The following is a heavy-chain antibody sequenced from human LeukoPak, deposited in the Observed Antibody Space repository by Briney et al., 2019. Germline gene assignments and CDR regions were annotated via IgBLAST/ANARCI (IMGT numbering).Heavy chain of an antibody. J-gene: IGHJ4*02. V-gene: IGHV3-53*01. CDR2: IYSAGST. CDR3: ARRAGAYTHPYDY. Sequence: GGSLRLSCAASGFTFSNAWMSWVRQAPGKGLEWVSFIYSAGSTHYSDSVKGRFTISIDNSKNTLCLQMNSLRAEDTAVYYCARRAGAYTHPYDYWGQGTLVTVSS. D-gene: IGHD3-16*01. CDR1: GFTFSNAW.